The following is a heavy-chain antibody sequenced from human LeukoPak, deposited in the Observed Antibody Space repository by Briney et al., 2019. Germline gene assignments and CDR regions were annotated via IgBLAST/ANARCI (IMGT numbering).Heavy chain of an antibody. CDR3: AKQSAGSAAWYSLHYDF. CDR2: VDGGGGGT. V-gene: IGHV3-23*01. J-gene: IGHJ4*02. Sequence: GGSLRLSCAASGFTLSSYAMTWVRQDPGRRLEWVSSVDGGGGGTYYADSVKGRFTISRDNSKDTLYLQMNGLRAEDTAVYFCAKQSAGSAAWYSLHYDFWGQGTLVTVSS. CDR1: GFTLSSYA. D-gene: IGHD6-13*01.